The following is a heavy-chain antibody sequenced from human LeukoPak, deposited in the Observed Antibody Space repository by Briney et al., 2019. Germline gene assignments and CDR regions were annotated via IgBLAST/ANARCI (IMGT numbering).Heavy chain of an antibody. CDR2: ISWNSGSK. V-gene: IGHV3-9*01. J-gene: IGHJ4*02. Sequence: PGGSLRLSCAASGFTFDDYAMHWVRQAPGKGLAWVSGISWNSGSKGYADSVKGRFTISRDNAKNSLYLQMNSLRAEDTAIYYCTRVGYIDEGIDYWGQGTLVTVSS. CDR3: TRVGYIDEGIDY. CDR1: GFTFDDYA. D-gene: IGHD5-24*01.